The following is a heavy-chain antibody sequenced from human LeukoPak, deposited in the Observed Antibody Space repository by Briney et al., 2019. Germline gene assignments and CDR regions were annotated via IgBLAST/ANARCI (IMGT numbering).Heavy chain of an antibody. J-gene: IGHJ5*02. D-gene: IGHD1-7*01. Sequence: GASVKVSCKASGYTFTSYYMHWVRQAPGQGLEWMGIINPSGGSTSYAQKFQGRVTMTRDMSTSTVYMELSSLRSEDTDVYYCARETARTGTFDPWGQGTLVTVSS. CDR3: ARETARTGTFDP. CDR2: INPSGGST. CDR1: GYTFTSYY. V-gene: IGHV1-46*01.